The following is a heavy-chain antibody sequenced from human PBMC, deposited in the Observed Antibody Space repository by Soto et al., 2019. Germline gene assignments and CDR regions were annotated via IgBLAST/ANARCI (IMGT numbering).Heavy chain of an antibody. CDR3: AKDLRIVATHGGFDY. CDR2: ISYDGSNK. V-gene: IGHV3-30*18. J-gene: IGHJ4*02. CDR1: GFTFSSYG. D-gene: IGHD5-12*01. Sequence: GGSLRLSCAASGFTFSSYGMHWVRQAPGKGLEWVAVISYDGSNKYYADSVKGRFTISRDNSKNTLYLQMNSLRAEDTAVYYCAKDLRIVATHGGFDYWGQGTLVTVSS.